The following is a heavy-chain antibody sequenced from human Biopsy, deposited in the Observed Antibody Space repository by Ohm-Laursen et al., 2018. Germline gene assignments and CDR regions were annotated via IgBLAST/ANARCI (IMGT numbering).Heavy chain of an antibody. CDR2: INHRGTT. D-gene: IGHD6-19*01. CDR3: AKHGSGWTGDDALHI. J-gene: IGHJ3*02. V-gene: IGHV4-34*01. CDR1: GGSFSDYY. Sequence: SDTLSLTCAVYGGSFSDYYWTWIRQPPGKGLEWIGEINHRGTTSYNPSLKSRVAISVDTSKNQISLKVTSVTAADTAVYYCAKHGSGWTGDDALHIWGQGTMVTVSS.